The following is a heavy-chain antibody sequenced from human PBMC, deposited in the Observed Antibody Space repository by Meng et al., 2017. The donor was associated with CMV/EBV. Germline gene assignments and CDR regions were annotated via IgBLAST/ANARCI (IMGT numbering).Heavy chain of an antibody. Sequence: SVKVSCKASGGTFSSYAISWVRQAPGQGLEWMGGIIPIFGTANYAQKFQGRVTITTDESMSTAYMELSSLRSEDTAVYYCARGGASIAVAQRDLGYWGQGTLVTVSS. V-gene: IGHV1-69*05. CDR3: ARGGASIAVAQRDLGY. CDR1: GGTFSSYA. D-gene: IGHD6-19*01. J-gene: IGHJ4*02. CDR2: IIPIFGTA.